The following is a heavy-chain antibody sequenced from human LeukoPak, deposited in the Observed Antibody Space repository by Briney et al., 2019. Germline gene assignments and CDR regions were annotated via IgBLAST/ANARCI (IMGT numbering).Heavy chain of an antibody. CDR2: VYYSGST. D-gene: IGHD5-12*01. Sequence: SETLSLTCTVSGGSISTYYWSWIRQPPGKGLEWIGYVYYSGSTNYNPSLKSRVTISVDTPKNQFSLNLSSVTAADTAVYYCASRVDIVATGSSNWFDPWGQGTLVTVSS. J-gene: IGHJ5*02. CDR3: ASRVDIVATGSSNWFDP. V-gene: IGHV4-59*08. CDR1: GGSISTYY.